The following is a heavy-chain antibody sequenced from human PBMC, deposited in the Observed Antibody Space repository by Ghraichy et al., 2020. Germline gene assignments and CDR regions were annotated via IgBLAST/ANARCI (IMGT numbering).Heavy chain of an antibody. V-gene: IGHV6-1*01. Sequence: SETLSLTCAISGDSVSRNSAAWNWIRQSPSRGLEWLGRTYYRSNWHNDYALSVKSRIIISPDTSTNHFSLQLNSVTPEDTAVYYCTRGWPYCDSWGQGTLVTVSS. CDR2: TYYRSNWHN. J-gene: IGHJ4*02. CDR1: GDSVSRNSAA. D-gene: IGHD2-15*01. CDR3: TRGWPYCDS.